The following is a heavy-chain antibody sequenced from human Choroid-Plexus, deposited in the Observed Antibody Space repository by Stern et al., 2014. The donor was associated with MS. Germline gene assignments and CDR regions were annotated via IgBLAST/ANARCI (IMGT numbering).Heavy chain of an antibody. Sequence: VHLVESGGGVVQPGRPLRLSCVASGFTFGSCAMHWVRQAPGKGLAWVAGVSYDGSNKYYADSVKGRCTISRDNSQNTLYMQMSSLRPEDTAVYYCAKDRQYLTYFFDHWGQGSLVTVSS. D-gene: IGHD2/OR15-2a*01. CDR1: GFTFGSCA. J-gene: IGHJ5*02. CDR3: AKDRQYLTYFFDH. V-gene: IGHV3-30*18. CDR2: VSYDGSNK.